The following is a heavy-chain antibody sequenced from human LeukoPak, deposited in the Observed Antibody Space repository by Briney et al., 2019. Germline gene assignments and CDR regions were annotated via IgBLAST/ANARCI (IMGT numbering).Heavy chain of an antibody. J-gene: IGHJ4*02. D-gene: IGHD6-19*01. CDR1: GFTVSTNY. CDR3: ARLGLSAVAIFLIDY. CDR2: IYSGGST. Sequence: GGSLRLSCAASGFTVSTNYMSWVRQAPGKGLEWVSIIYSGGSTYYADSVKGRFTISRDNAKNSLYLQMNSLRAEDSAVYYCARLGLSAVAIFLIDYWGQGTLVTVSS. V-gene: IGHV3-66*01.